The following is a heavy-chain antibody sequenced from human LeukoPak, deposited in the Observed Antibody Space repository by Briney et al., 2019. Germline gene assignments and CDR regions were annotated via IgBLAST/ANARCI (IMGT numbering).Heavy chain of an antibody. CDR3: ARDVLYGDCASRKFDP. CDR1: IGSHRGYY. CDR2: IRHSGYT. D-gene: IGHD4-17*01. J-gene: IGHJ5*02. V-gene: IGHV4-34*01. Sequence: PSETLSLTRTFSIGSHRGYYWSWIPQPPGRGREWSGDIRHSGYTNHNPSLKSRLTISLDTSKNHFFLRLTSLTAEDTAVYCCARDVLYGDCASRKFDPWGQGTMVTVSS.